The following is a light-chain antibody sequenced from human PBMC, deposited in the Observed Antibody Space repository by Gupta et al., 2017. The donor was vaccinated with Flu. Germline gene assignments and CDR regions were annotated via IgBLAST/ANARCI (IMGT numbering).Light chain of an antibody. CDR1: KLEDKY. V-gene: IGLV3-1*01. J-gene: IGLJ2*01. CDR3: QAWDSSTGV. Sequence: SYELTQPPSVSVSPGQTASIPCSGDKLEDKYACWYHQKPGQSPLLVIYQDTKRPSGIPERFSGSNSGNTATLTISGIQAMDEADYYCQAWDSSTGVFGGGTKLTVL. CDR2: QDT.